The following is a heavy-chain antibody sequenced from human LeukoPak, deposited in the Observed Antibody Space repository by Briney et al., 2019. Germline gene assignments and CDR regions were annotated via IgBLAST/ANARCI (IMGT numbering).Heavy chain of an antibody. CDR1: GGSISSSSYY. CDR2: IYYSGST. CDR3: ASSSTENWFDP. J-gene: IGHJ5*02. Sequence: SGTLSLTCTVSGGSISSSSYYWGWIRQPPGKGLEWIGSIYYSGSTYYNPSLRSRVTISIDTSKNQFSLKLSSVTAADTAVYYCASSSTENWFDPWGQGTLVTVSS. D-gene: IGHD4-17*01. V-gene: IGHV4-39*01.